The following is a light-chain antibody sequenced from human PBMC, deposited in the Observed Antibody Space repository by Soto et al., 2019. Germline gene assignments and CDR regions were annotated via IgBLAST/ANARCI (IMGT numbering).Light chain of an antibody. J-gene: IGLJ1*01. CDR2: DVT. CDR1: SSDVGGFNY. V-gene: IGLV2-14*03. Sequence: QSALTQPASVSGSPGHSIAISCTGTSSDVGGFNYVSWYQQHPGKAPKFMIYDVTSRPSGVSDRFSGSKSGNTASLTISGLQAEDEADYYCVSYTASTTYVFGTGTKVTVL. CDR3: VSYTASTTYV.